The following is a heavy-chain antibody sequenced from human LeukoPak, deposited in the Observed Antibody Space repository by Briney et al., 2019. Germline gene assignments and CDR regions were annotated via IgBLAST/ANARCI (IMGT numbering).Heavy chain of an antibody. D-gene: IGHD6-19*01. J-gene: IGHJ6*03. V-gene: IGHV3-7*01. CDR2: IKQDGSEN. Sequence: GGSLRLSCAASGCTSSSYWMSWVRQAPRKEREGVANIKQDGSENYSVDSVKGRFTISRDNAKNSLYLQMNSLRAEDTAVYYCARDSQWLSRIYYYYYMDVWGKGTTVTVSS. CDR3: ARDSQWLSRIYYYYYMDV. CDR1: GCTSSSYW.